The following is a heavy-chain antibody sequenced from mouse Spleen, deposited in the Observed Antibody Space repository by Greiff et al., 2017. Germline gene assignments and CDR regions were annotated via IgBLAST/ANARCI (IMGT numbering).Heavy chain of an antibody. CDR2: ISSGGGNT. CDR1: GFTFSSYA. J-gene: IGHJ4*01. V-gene: IGHV5-9*04. Sequence: EVKLVESGGGLVKLGGSLKLSCAASGFTFSSYAMSWVRQTPEKRLEWVAIISSGGGNTYYPDSVKGRFTISRDNAKNTLYLQMSSLKSEDTAMYFCARHNDYDVNYAMDYWGQGTSVTVSS. CDR3: ARHNDYDVNYAMDY. D-gene: IGHD2-4*01.